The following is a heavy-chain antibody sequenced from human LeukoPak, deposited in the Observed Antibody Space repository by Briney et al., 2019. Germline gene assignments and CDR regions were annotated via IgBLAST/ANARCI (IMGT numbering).Heavy chain of an antibody. V-gene: IGHV4-39*07. CDR1: GGSISSSSYY. J-gene: IGHJ6*03. D-gene: IGHD3-22*01. CDR3: ARDYYDSSGYTYYMDV. CDR2: IYHSGST. Sequence: SETLSLTCTVSGGSISSSSYYWGWIRQPPGKGLEWIGSIYHSGSTYYNPSLRSRVTISVDTSKNQFSLKLSSVTAADTAVYYCARDYYDSSGYTYYMDVWGKGTTVTVSS.